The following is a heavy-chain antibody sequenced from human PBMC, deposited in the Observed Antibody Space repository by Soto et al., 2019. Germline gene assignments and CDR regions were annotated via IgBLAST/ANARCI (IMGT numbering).Heavy chain of an antibody. CDR1: GGTFSSYT. Sequence: QVQLVQSGAEVKKPGSSVKVSCKASGGTFSSYTISWVRQAPGQGLEWMGRIIPILGIANYAQKFQGRVTIPANKSTSTAYMELSSLRSEDTALYYCASYPGDSSGYLGNGGQGPLVTFSS. J-gene: IGHJ4*02. V-gene: IGHV1-69*02. D-gene: IGHD3-22*01. CDR2: IIPILGIA. CDR3: ASYPGDSSGYLGN.